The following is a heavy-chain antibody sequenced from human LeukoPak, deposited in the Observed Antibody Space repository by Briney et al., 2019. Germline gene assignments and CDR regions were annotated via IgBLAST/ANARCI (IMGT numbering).Heavy chain of an antibody. Sequence: GGSLRLSCAASKFTFSSYWMHWVRQAPGKGLEWVSGISWNSGSIGYADSVKGRFTISRDNGKNSLYLQMNSLRAEDTAVYYCAKDRDVGAAGYYFGYWGQGTLLTVSA. CDR3: AKDRDVGAAGYYFGY. V-gene: IGHV3-9*01. CDR1: KFTFSSYW. D-gene: IGHD6-13*01. CDR2: ISWNSGSI. J-gene: IGHJ4*02.